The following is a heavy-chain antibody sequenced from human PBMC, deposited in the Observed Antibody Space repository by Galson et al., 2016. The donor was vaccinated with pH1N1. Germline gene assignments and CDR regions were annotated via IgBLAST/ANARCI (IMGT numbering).Heavy chain of an antibody. CDR1: GFTFRTYA. D-gene: IGHD3-22*01. J-gene: IGHJ4*02. CDR2: INNIGSST. CDR3: AREDYYDSSGFGY. Sequence: LRLSCAASGFTFRTYAMHWVRQAPGKGLEYVSGINNIGSSTYYASSFKGRFTISRDNSKDTLYLQMGSLRAEDMAVYYCAREDYYDSSGFGYWGQGTLVTVSS. V-gene: IGHV3-64*01.